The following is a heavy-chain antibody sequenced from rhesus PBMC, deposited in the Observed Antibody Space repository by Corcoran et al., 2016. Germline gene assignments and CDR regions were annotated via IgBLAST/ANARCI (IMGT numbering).Heavy chain of an antibody. CDR2: INSDGGST. Sequence: EVQLVETGGGLVQPGGSLKLSCVASGFTFRSYGMSWVRQAPGKGLECVSGINSDGGSTYFADSVKGRFTIARDKSKNTLSLQMNSLRPEDTAVYYCRGGNWEVDYWGQGVLVTVSS. D-gene: IGHD6-25*01. V-gene: IGHV3S5*01. CDR1: GFTFRSYG. J-gene: IGHJ4*01. CDR3: RGGNWEVDY.